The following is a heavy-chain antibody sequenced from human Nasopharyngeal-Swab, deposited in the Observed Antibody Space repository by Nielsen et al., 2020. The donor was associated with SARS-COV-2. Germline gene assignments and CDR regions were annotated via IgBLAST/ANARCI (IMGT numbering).Heavy chain of an antibody. Sequence: WIRHPPGKGLEWVSGVSGSGGTTKYADSVKGRFTISRDNSKNKLYLQMHSLRVEDTAVYYCAKDRYCSGGACYFSGFDYWGLGTLVTVSS. CDR2: VSGSGGTT. D-gene: IGHD2-15*01. CDR3: AKDRYCSGGACYFSGFDY. J-gene: IGHJ4*02. V-gene: IGHV3-23*01.